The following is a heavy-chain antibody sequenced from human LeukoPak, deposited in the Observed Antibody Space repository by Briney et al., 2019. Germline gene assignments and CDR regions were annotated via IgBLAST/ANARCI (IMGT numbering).Heavy chain of an antibody. J-gene: IGHJ4*02. CDR2: INHSGST. V-gene: IGHV4-34*01. Sequence: NPSETLSLTCAVYGGSFSGYYWSWIRQPPGKGLEWIGEINHSGSTNYNPSLKSRVTISVDTSKNQFSLKLSSVTAADTAVYYCAGDSTYYYDSSGYYLSYWGQGTLVTVSS. CDR3: AGDSTYYYDSSGYYLSY. CDR1: GGSFSGYY. D-gene: IGHD3-22*01.